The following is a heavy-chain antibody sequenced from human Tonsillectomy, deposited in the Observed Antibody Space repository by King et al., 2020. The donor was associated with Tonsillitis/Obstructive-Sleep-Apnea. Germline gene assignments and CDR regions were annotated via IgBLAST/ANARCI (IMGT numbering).Heavy chain of an antibody. D-gene: IGHD1-26*01. J-gene: IGHJ3*02. V-gene: IGHV3-30*14. CDR1: GFTFRNYA. CDR2: ISHDVTNK. CDR3: ARVAGPGAILGAFDI. Sequence: VQLVESGGGVVQPGWSLRLSCAASGFTFRNYALLWVRQAPGQGLEWLALISHDVTNKYSSDSVKGRFTISRNNSTDTLYLQRNSLKIVDTAVYYCARVAGPGAILGAFDIWGRGTVVTVSS.